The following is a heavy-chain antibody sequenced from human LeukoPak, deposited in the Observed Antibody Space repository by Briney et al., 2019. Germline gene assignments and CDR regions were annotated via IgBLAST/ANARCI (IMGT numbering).Heavy chain of an antibody. CDR1: GFTFSSYA. CDR3: ARDSKYQLLYYYYYYMDV. D-gene: IGHD2-2*01. J-gene: IGHJ6*03. V-gene: IGHV3-30-3*01. Sequence: GGSLRLSCAASGFTFSSYAMHWVRQAPGKGLEWVAVIPYDGSNKYYADSVKGRFTISRDNSKNTLYLQMNSLRAEDTAVYYCARDSKYQLLYYYYYYMDVWGKGTTVTVSS. CDR2: IPYDGSNK.